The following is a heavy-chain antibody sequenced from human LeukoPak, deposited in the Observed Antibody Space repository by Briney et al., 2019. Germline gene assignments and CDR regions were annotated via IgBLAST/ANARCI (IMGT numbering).Heavy chain of an antibody. V-gene: IGHV1-24*01. D-gene: IGHD3-3*02. CDR2: FDPEDGET. Sequence: ASVKVSCKVSGYTLTKLSMHWVRQAPGKGLEWMGGFDPEDGETIYAQKFEGRVTMTEDTSADTAYMELSSLRPEDTAVYYCATDSNLGWFDPWGQGTLVTVSS. CDR1: GYTLTKLS. CDR3: ATDSNLGWFDP. J-gene: IGHJ5*02.